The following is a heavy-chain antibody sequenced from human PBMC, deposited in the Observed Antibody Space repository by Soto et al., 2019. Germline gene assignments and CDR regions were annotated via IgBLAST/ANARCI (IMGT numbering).Heavy chain of an antibody. J-gene: IGHJ4*02. V-gene: IGHV4-59*08. Sequence: SETLSLTCTVSGGSISSYYWSWIRQPPGKGLEWIGYIYYSGSTNYNPSLKSRVTISVDTSKNQFSLKLSSVTAADTAVYYCARHSSSWYGMFDYWGQGTLVTVSS. D-gene: IGHD6-13*01. CDR3: ARHSSSWYGMFDY. CDR2: IYYSGST. CDR1: GGSISSYY.